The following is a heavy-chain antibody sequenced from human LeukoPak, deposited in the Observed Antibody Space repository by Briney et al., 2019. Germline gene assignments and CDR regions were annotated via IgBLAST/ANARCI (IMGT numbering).Heavy chain of an antibody. CDR1: GVSISSRSYY. J-gene: IGHJ6*03. Sequence: ASETLSLTCTVSGVSISSRSYYWGWIRQPPGKGLEWIGSIYYSGSTYYNPSLKSRVTISVDTSKNQFSLKLSSVTATDTAVYYCARNMWGDYYYYYMDVWGKGTTVTVSS. CDR3: ARNMWGDYYYYYMDV. CDR2: IYYSGST. D-gene: IGHD2/OR15-2a*01. V-gene: IGHV4-39*07.